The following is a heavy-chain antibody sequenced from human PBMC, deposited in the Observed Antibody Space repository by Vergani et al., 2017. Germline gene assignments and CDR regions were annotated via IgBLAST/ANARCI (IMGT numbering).Heavy chain of an antibody. V-gene: IGHV4-4*07. Sequence: QVQLQESGPGLVKPSETLSLTCTVSGGSISSYYWSWIRQPAGKGLEWIGSVYTTGSTNYNPSLKSRVTMSVDTSKNHFSLKLSSVTAADTAVYFCARAGGRTSSYFYYYMDIWGKGTTVTVSS. CDR2: VYTTGST. D-gene: IGHD1-14*01. CDR1: GGSISSYY. CDR3: ARAGGRTSSYFYYYMDI. J-gene: IGHJ6*03.